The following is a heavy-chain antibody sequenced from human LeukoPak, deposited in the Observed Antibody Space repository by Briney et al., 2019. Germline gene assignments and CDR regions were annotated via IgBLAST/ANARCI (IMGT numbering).Heavy chain of an antibody. V-gene: IGHV1-18*01. CDR3: ARGDCTSGVCYIAY. D-gene: IGHD2-8*01. Sequence: ASVKVSCKASGYTFTSYGISWVRQAPGQGPEWMGWISGYNGNPKYAQKVQGRVTMTTDTSTSTAHMELRSLRSDDTAVYYCARGDCTSGVCYIAYWGQGTLVTVSS. J-gene: IGHJ4*02. CDR1: GYTFTSYG. CDR2: ISGYNGNP.